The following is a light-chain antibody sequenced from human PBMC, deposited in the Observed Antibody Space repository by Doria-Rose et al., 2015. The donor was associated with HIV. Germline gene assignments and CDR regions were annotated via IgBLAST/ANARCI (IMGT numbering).Light chain of an antibody. CDR2: DGA. CDR1: QSFSSTY. Sequence: TQSPGTLSLSPEERATLSCRASQSFSSTYLAWYQQKPGQAPSLLIYDGATRSTGIPDRCSASGSGTDFTLTINRLEPEDFALYYCHQYGTSWMFGQGTKVEI. J-gene: IGKJ1*01. CDR3: HQYGTSWM. V-gene: IGKV3-20*01.